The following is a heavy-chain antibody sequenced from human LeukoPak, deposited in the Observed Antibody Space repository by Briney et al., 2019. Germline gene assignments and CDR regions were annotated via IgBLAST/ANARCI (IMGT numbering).Heavy chain of an antibody. J-gene: IGHJ4*02. CDR2: IYYSGST. D-gene: IGHD3-10*01. Sequence: SETLSLTCTVSGGSISSSSYYWGWIRQPPGKGLEWIGSIYYSGSTNYNPSLKSRVTISVDTSKNQFPLKLSSVTAADTAVYYCARRKGFGEGYFDSWGQGTLVTVSS. CDR1: GGSISSSSYY. CDR3: ARRKGFGEGYFDS. V-gene: IGHV4-39*01.